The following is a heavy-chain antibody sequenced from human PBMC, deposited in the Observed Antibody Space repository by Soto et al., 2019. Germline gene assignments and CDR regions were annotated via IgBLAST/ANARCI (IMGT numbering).Heavy chain of an antibody. CDR3: ARGSYGDYGWFDP. CDR2: ISGYNGNT. D-gene: IGHD4-17*01. J-gene: IGHJ5*02. Sequence: QVQLVQSGAEVRKPGASVRVSCQASAYPFTSYGINWLRQAPGQGLEWLGWISGYNGNTNYAQKLQDRVTMTTDTSTNTAYVELRSLRSDDTAVYYCARGSYGDYGWFDPWGQGTLVTVSS. CDR1: AYPFTSYG. V-gene: IGHV1-18*01.